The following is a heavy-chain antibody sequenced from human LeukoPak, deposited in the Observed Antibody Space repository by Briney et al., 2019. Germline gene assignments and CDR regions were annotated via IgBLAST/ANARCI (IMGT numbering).Heavy chain of an antibody. Sequence: SETLSLTCTVSGGSISSSSYYWGWIRQPPGKGLEWIGSIYYSGSTNYNPSLKSRVTISVDTSKNQFSLKLSSVTAADTAVYYCARHSFSGYFDLWGRGTLVTVSS. D-gene: IGHD2/OR15-2a*01. J-gene: IGHJ2*01. V-gene: IGHV4-39*01. CDR2: IYYSGST. CDR3: ARHSFSGYFDL. CDR1: GGSISSSSYY.